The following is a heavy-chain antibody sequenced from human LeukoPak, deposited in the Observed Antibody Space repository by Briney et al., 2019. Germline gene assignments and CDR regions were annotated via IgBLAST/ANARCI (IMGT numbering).Heavy chain of an antibody. CDR1: GYSISSGHY. J-gene: IGHJ4*02. CDR2: IYHSGST. D-gene: IGHD5-24*01. Sequence: PSETLSLPCTVSGYSISSGHYWGWIRQPPGKGLEWIGSIYHSGSTYYNTSLKSRGTISVDTSKNQLSLKLSSVTAADAAGYYCARAKMATNYDYWGQVILVTVSS. V-gene: IGHV4-38-2*02. CDR3: ARAKMATNYDY.